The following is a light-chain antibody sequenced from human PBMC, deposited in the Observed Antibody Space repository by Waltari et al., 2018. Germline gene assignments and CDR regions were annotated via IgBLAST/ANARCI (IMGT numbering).Light chain of an antibody. CDR3: QAWDSSIVI. Sequence: SYELSQPPSVSVSPGPPATITCSGDQLGDKYAYWYQQKPGQSPVMVIYQDNKRPSGIPERFSGSNSGNTATLTISGTQAMDEADYYCQAWDSSIVIFGGGTKLTVL. CDR2: QDN. J-gene: IGLJ2*01. V-gene: IGLV3-1*01. CDR1: QLGDKY.